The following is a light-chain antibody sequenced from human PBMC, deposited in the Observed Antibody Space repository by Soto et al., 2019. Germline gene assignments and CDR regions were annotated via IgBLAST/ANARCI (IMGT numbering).Light chain of an antibody. CDR2: WSS. V-gene: IGKV4-1*01. CDR3: QQYSSSPS. Sequence: DIVMTQSPDSLSVSLGERATIKCRSSQSVLHRSNGNNYIAWYQQKPGQPPKLLIYWSSTRDSGVPDRFIGSGSGTDFTLTVSSLQAEDVAVYYCQQYSSSPSFGQGTRLESK. CDR1: QSVLHRSNGNNY. J-gene: IGKJ5*01.